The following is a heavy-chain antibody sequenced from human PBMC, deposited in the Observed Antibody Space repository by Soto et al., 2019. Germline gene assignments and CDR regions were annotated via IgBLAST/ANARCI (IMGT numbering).Heavy chain of an antibody. J-gene: IGHJ4*02. Sequence: EVQLLESGGGLVQPGGSLRLSCTTSGFTFSRHAMTWVRQAPGRGLQWVSSISNSDDSTYYAASVKGRFTISRDISRSTLYLQMDSLRAEDTVVYYCAKGYGDSDSWGQGTQVTVSS. CDR2: ISNSDDST. CDR3: AKGYGDSDS. D-gene: IGHD4-17*01. V-gene: IGHV3-23*01. CDR1: GFTFSRHA.